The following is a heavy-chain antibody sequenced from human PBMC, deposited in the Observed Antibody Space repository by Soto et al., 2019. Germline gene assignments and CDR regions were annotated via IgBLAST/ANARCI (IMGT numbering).Heavy chain of an antibody. J-gene: IGHJ6*02. CDR2: LSGPGNT. D-gene: IGHD1-26*01. Sequence: GGSLRLSCAASGFTFSSYAMSWVRQAPGKGLEWVSGLSGPGNTYYADSVKGRFTISRDNSKNTLYLQMSSLRAEDTAVYYCARVSLGASTITDYYYYGMDVWGQGTTVTVSS. CDR1: GFTFSSYA. CDR3: ARVSLGASTITDYYYYGMDV. V-gene: IGHV3-23*01.